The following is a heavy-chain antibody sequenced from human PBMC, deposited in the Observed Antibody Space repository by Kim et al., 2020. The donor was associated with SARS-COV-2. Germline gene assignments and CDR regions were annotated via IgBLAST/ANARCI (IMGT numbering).Heavy chain of an antibody. CDR1: GGSISSGGYY. D-gene: IGHD5-18*01. Sequence: SETLSLTCTVSGGSISSGGYYWSWIRQHPGKGLEWIGYIYYSGSTYYNPSLKSRVTISVDTPKNQFSLKLSSVTAADTAVYYCARDLSGGYVDPWGQGTLVTVSS. CDR3: ARDLSGGYVDP. CDR2: IYYSGST. J-gene: IGHJ5*02. V-gene: IGHV4-31*03.